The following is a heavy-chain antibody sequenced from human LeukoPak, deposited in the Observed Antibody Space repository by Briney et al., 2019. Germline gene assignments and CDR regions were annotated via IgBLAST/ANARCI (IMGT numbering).Heavy chain of an antibody. CDR3: ASRTYYYDVGARAFDI. V-gene: IGHV3-74*01. CDR1: GFTFSRYW. D-gene: IGHD3-22*01. CDR2: IKSDGRST. J-gene: IGHJ3*02. Sequence: GGSLRLSCAASGFTFSRYWMHWVRQAPGKGLVWVSRIKSDGRSTNYADSVKGRFTISRDNAKNSLYLQMNSLRAEDTVVYYCASRTYYYDVGARAFDIWGRGTMVTVSS.